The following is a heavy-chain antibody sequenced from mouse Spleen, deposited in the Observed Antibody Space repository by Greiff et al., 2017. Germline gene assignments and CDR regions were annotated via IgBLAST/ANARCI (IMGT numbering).Heavy chain of an antibody. J-gene: IGHJ2*01. V-gene: IGHV5-9*02. Sequence: EVKLVESGGGLVKPGGSLKLSCAASGFAFSSYDMSWVRQTPEKRLEWVATISSGGSYTYYPDSVKGRFTISRDNARNTLYLQMSSLRSEDTALYYCARQPLFDYWGQGTTLTVSS. CDR3: ARQPLFDY. CDR2: ISSGGSYT. CDR1: GFAFSSYD.